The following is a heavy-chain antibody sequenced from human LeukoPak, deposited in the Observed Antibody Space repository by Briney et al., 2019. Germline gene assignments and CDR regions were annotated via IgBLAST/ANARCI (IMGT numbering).Heavy chain of an antibody. V-gene: IGHV3-48*02. Sequence: GGSLRLSCAASGFTFTIYGMNWLRQAPGKGLEWVSYLSGRSDSIYYAESVKGRFTIPRDNARNSLYLQMNSLRDEDTAVYYCARDFRYRDSSGYYSFDYWGQGTLVTVSS. CDR3: ARDFRYRDSSGYYSFDY. J-gene: IGHJ4*02. D-gene: IGHD3-22*01. CDR2: LSGRSDSI. CDR1: GFTFTIYG.